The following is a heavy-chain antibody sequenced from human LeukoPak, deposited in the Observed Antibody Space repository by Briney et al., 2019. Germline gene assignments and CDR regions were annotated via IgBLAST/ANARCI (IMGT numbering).Heavy chain of an antibody. J-gene: IGHJ4*02. V-gene: IGHV3-30-3*01. CDR1: GFTFSSYA. D-gene: IGHD2-2*01. CDR3: ARSPARSLDY. Sequence: GGSLRLSCAASGFTFSSYAMHWVRQAPGKGLEWVAVISYDGSNKYFADSVKGRFTISRDNSKNTLYLQMNSLRAEDTAVYYCARSPARSLDYWGQGTLVTVSS. CDR2: ISYDGSNK.